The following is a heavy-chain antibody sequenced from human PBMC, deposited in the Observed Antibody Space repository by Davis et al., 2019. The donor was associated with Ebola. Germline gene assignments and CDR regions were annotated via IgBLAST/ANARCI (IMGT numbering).Heavy chain of an antibody. D-gene: IGHD5-18*01. Sequence: SLKISCAASGFTFDDYAMHWVRQAPGKGLEWVSGISWNSGSIGYADSVKGRFTISRDNAKNSLYLQMNSLRAEDTALYYCAKEGPRGYSYGYRFYFDYWGQGTLVTVSS. CDR3: AKEGPRGYSYGYRFYFDY. CDR1: GFTFDDYA. J-gene: IGHJ4*02. V-gene: IGHV3-9*01. CDR2: ISWNSGSI.